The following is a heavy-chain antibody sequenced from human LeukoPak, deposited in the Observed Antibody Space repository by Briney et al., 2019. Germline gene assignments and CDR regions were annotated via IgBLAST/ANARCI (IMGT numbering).Heavy chain of an antibody. CDR1: GASISSGGYF. J-gene: IGHJ4*02. V-gene: IGHV4-39*01. D-gene: IGHD2-15*01. CDR3: ARQKYCSGGSCYSDYFDY. Sequence: SETLSLTCTVSGASISSGGYFWSWIRQHPGKDLEWIGYIHYSGSTYYNPSLKSRVTISVDTSKNQFSLKLSSVTAADTSVYYCARQKYCSGGSCYSDYFDYWGQGTLVTVSS. CDR2: IHYSGST.